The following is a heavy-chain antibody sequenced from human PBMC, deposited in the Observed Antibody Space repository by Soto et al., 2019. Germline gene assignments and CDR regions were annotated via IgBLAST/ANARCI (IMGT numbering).Heavy chain of an antibody. V-gene: IGHV4-59*01. Sequence: SETLSLTCTVSGGSISSYYWSWIRQPPGKGLEWIGYIYYSGSTNYNPSLKSRVTISVDTSKNQFSLKLSSVTAADTAVYYCARERYYGMDDWGQGTTVTVSS. CDR2: IYYSGST. J-gene: IGHJ6*02. CDR3: ARERYYGMDD. CDR1: GGSISSYY.